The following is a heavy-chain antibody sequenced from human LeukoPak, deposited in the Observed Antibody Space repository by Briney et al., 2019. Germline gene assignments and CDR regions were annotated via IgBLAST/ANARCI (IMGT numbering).Heavy chain of an antibody. J-gene: IGHJ4*02. CDR3: ARSEWLVRYYFDY. V-gene: IGHV1-18*04. D-gene: IGHD6-19*01. CDR1: GYTFTSYG. CDR2: ISAYNGNT. Sequence: ASVKVSCKASGYTFTSYGISWVRQAPGQGLEWMGWISAYNGNTNYAQKLQGRVTMTTATSTSTDYMELRSLRSDGTAVYYCARSEWLVRYYFDYWGQGTLVTVSS.